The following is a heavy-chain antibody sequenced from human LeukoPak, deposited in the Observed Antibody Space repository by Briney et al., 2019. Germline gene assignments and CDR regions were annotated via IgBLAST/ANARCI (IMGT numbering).Heavy chain of an antibody. Sequence: GGSLRLSCAASGFTFSTYGMHWVRQAPGKGLEWVAVIWYDGSNKYYADSVKGRFTISRDNARNSLYLQMNSLRDEDTAVYYCARGTYYSDCWGQGTLVTVSS. CDR3: ARGTYYSDC. CDR2: IWYDGSNK. V-gene: IGHV3-33*01. CDR1: GFTFSTYG. J-gene: IGHJ4*02.